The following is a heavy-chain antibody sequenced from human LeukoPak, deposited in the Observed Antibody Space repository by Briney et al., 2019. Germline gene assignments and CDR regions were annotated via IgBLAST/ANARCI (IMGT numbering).Heavy chain of an antibody. CDR1: GGSITSSSYY. Sequence: PSETLSLTCSVSGGSITSSSYYWGWIRQPPEKGREWIGSVYYAGGTNYSPSLKSRVTISVDTSKNQFSLKLSSVTAADTAVYYCARGILPWGVPASYYYYYYMDVWGKGTTVTVSS. CDR3: ARGILPWGVPASYYYYYYMDV. D-gene: IGHD2-2*01. CDR2: VYYAGGT. V-gene: IGHV4-39*07. J-gene: IGHJ6*03.